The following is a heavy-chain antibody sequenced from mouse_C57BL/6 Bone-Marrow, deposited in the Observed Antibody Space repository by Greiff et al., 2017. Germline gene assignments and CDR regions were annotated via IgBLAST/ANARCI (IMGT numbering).Heavy chain of an antibody. J-gene: IGHJ1*03. CDR1: GYTFTSYW. CDR3: ARPYYSNYWYVDV. CDR2: IYPGSGST. V-gene: IGHV1-55*01. D-gene: IGHD2-5*01. Sequence: QVHVKQPGAELVKPGASVKMSCKASGYTFTSYWITWVKQRPGQGLEWIGDIYPGSGSTNYNEKFKSKATLTGDTSSSTAYMQLSSLTSEDSAVYYCARPYYSNYWYVDVWGTGTTVTVSS.